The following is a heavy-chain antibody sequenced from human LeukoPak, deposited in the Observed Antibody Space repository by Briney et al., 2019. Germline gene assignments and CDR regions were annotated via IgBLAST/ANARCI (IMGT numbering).Heavy chain of an antibody. Sequence: SETLSLTCTVSGGSISSGGYYWSWIRQHPGKGLEWIGYIYYSGSTYHNPSLKSRVTISVDTSKNQFSLKLSPVTAADTAVYYCARGEYYYDSSGYYAPDAFDIWGQGTMVTVSS. V-gene: IGHV4-31*03. CDR2: IYYSGST. CDR1: GGSISSGGYY. D-gene: IGHD3-22*01. J-gene: IGHJ3*02. CDR3: ARGEYYYDSSGYYAPDAFDI.